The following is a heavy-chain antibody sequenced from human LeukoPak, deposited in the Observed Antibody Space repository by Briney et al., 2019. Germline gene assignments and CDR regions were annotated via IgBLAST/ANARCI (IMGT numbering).Heavy chain of an antibody. D-gene: IGHD3-10*01. CDR2: INSDASST. CDR3: ARGYGDWSDP. Sequence: GGSLRLSCAASGFTFSSFWMHWVRQAPGKGLVWVSRINSDASSTYYADSVKGRFSISRDNTKNTLYLQMNSLRAEDTAVYYCARGYGDWSDPWGQGTLVTVSS. CDR1: GFTFSSFW. J-gene: IGHJ5*02. V-gene: IGHV3-74*01.